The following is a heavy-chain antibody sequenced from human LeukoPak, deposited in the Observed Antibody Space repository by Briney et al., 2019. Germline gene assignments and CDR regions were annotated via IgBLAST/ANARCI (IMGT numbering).Heavy chain of an antibody. J-gene: IGHJ1*01. D-gene: IGHD2-21*02. CDR1: GESFSDYY. Sequence: SETLCLTCVVYGESFSDYYWNWIRQPPGKGLEWIGEINHSGSTNYNPSLKSRVTISVDTSKNQFSLRLSSVTAADTAVYYCARGRYCGSDCYLPFGPPEYFRHWGQGTLVTVSS. CDR2: INHSGST. V-gene: IGHV4-34*01. CDR3: ARGRYCGSDCYLPFGPPEYFRH.